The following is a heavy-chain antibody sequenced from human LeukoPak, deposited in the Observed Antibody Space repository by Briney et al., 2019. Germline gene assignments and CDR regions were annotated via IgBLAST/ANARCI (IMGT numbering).Heavy chain of an antibody. J-gene: IGHJ4*02. Sequence: GGSLRLSCAASGFTFSDYGMSWVRQAPGKGLEWVSGISDSGGNTKHADSVKGRFSVSRDNSKNTLYLQMNSLRAEDTAVYYCTTSLISGYYIDYWGQGTLVTVSS. V-gene: IGHV3-23*01. CDR2: ISDSGGNT. CDR1: GFTFSDYG. D-gene: IGHD3-22*01. CDR3: TTSLISGYYIDY.